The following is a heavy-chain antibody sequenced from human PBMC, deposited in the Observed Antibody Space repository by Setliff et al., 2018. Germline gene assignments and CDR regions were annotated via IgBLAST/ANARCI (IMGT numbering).Heavy chain of an antibody. Sequence: PSETLSLTCTVPGGSMSRISYYWGWIRQPPGKGLEWIGTIYDSGTTYYNPSLKSRVTIPVDTSKNQFSLKLNSVTAADTGVYYCATCRYQVPYNHWGQGTLVTVSS. D-gene: IGHD2-2*01. V-gene: IGHV4-39*01. CDR2: IYDSGTT. CDR3: ATCRYQVPYNH. J-gene: IGHJ5*02. CDR1: GGSMSRISYY.